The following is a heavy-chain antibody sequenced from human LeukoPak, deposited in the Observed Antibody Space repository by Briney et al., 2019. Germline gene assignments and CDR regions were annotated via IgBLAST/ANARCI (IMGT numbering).Heavy chain of an antibody. CDR1: GFTFSSFA. CDR3: AKGDHFDY. CDR2: ISASGGGT. V-gene: IGHV3-23*01. J-gene: IGHJ4*02. Sequence: PGGSLRLSCAASGFTFSSFAMSWVRQAPGKGLEWVSAISASGGGTYYADSLKGRLTISRDNSENTLYVQMNSLRAEDTAVYYCAKGDHFDYWGQGTLVTVSS.